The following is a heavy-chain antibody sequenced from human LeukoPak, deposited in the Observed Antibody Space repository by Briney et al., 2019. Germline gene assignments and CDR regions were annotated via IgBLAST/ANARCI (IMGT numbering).Heavy chain of an antibody. Sequence: SETLSLTCAVYGGSFSGYYWSWIRQPPGKGLEWIGEINHSGSTNYNPSLKGRVTISVDTSKNQFSLKLSSVTAADTAVYYCARRRYGDYENFDYWGQGTLVTVSS. CDR2: INHSGST. CDR3: ARRRYGDYENFDY. CDR1: GGSFSGYY. V-gene: IGHV4-34*01. J-gene: IGHJ4*02. D-gene: IGHD4-17*01.